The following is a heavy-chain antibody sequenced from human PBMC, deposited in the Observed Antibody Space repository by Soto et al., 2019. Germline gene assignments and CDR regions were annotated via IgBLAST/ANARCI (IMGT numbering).Heavy chain of an antibody. CDR2: INDGSEE. V-gene: IGHV3-33*01. CDR3: ARDDRVVGNGLDH. J-gene: IGHJ4*02. Sequence: QVQLVESGGGVVRPGTSLRLSCAATGFSFSAHGMHWVRQAPGKGLEWLAVINDGSEEGYADSVRGGFTISRDNAMNILYLQMDDSRAADSALYYCARDDRVVGNGLDHWGEGTLVTVSS. CDR1: GFSFSAHG.